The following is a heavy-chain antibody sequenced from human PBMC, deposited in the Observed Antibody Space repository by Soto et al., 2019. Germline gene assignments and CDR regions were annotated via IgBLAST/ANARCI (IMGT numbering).Heavy chain of an antibody. V-gene: IGHV3-23*01. CDR3: AKSGTPNYYYGMDV. CDR1: GFTFSSYA. J-gene: IGHJ6*02. CDR2: ISGSGGST. D-gene: IGHD6-13*01. Sequence: GGSLRLSCAASGFTFSSYAMSWVRQAPGKGLEWVSAISGSGGSTYYADSVKGRFTISRDNSKNTLYLQMNSLRAEDTAVYYCAKSGTPNYYYGMDVWGQGTTVTVSS.